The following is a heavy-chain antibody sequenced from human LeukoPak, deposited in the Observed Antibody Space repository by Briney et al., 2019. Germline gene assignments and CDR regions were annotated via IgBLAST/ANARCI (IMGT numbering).Heavy chain of an antibody. Sequence: PGGSLRLSCAASGFTFSSYEMNWVRQAPGKGLEWVSSISSSSSYIYYADSVKGRFTISRDNAKNSLYLQMNSLRAEDTAVYYCASDTAMVTYFDYWGQGTLITVSS. CDR2: ISSSSSYI. D-gene: IGHD5-18*01. CDR3: ASDTAMVTYFDY. V-gene: IGHV3-21*01. CDR1: GFTFSSYE. J-gene: IGHJ4*02.